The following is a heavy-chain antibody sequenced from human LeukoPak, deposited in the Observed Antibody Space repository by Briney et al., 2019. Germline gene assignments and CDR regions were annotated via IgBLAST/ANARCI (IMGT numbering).Heavy chain of an antibody. CDR3: ATDSYGYYYYGMDV. D-gene: IGHD1-26*01. J-gene: IGHJ6*02. V-gene: IGHV1-24*01. Sequence: WASVKVSCKVSGYTLTELSMHWVRQAPGKGLEWMGGFDPEDGETIYAQKFQGRVTMTEDTSTDTAYMELSSLRSEDTAVYYCATDSYGYYYYGMDVWGQGTTVTVSS. CDR1: GYTLTELS. CDR2: FDPEDGET.